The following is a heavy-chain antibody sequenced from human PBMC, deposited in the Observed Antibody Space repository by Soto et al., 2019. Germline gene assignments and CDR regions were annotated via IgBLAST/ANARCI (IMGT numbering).Heavy chain of an antibody. D-gene: IGHD3-3*01. CDR2: IYHSGST. V-gene: IGHV4-30-2*01. CDR3: ARGRYDFWSGYFQYYYYYYGMDV. Sequence: NPSETLSLTCAVSGGSISSGGYSWSWIRQPPGKGLEWIGYIYHSGSTYYNPSLKSRVTISVDRSKNQFSLKLSSVTAADTAVYYCARGRYDFWSGYFQYYYYYYGMDVWGQGTTVTVSS. J-gene: IGHJ6*02. CDR1: GGSISSGGYS.